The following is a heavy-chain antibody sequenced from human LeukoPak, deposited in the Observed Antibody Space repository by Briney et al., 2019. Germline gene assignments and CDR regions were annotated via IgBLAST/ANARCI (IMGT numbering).Heavy chain of an antibody. CDR2: IYHSGST. V-gene: IGHV4-30-2*01. D-gene: IGHD3-22*01. J-gene: IGHJ4*02. CDR1: GGSISSGGYY. Sequence: TASETLSLTCTVSGGSISSGGYYWSWIRQPPGKGLEWIGYIYHSGSTYYNPSLKSRVTISVDRSKNQFSLKLSSVTAADTAVYYCASFTLDSSGYYPPKSVKPYLDYWGQGTLVTVSS. CDR3: ASFTLDSSGYYPPKSVKPYLDY.